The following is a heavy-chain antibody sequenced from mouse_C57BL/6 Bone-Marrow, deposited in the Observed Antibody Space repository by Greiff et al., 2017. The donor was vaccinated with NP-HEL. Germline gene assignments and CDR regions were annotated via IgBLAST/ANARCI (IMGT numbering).Heavy chain of an antibody. J-gene: IGHJ3*01. Sequence: QVQLKESGPGLVQPSQSLSITCTVSGFSLTSYGVHWVRQSPGKGLEWLGVIWSGGSTDYNAAFMSRLSITKDNPTSHVFFKMNSLQADDTARYCCSKDDGDLAYWGQGTLVTVSA. CDR3: SKDDGDLAY. D-gene: IGHD2-3*01. V-gene: IGHV2-5*01. CDR1: GFSLTSYG. CDR2: IWSGGST.